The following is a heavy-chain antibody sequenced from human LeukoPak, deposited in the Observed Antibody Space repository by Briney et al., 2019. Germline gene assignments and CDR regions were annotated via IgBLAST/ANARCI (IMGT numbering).Heavy chain of an antibody. CDR1: GYTFTGYY. J-gene: IGHJ4*02. CDR2: INPNSGGT. D-gene: IGHD6-19*01. CDR3: ARDRGGWYAVSY. V-gene: IGHV1-2*02. Sequence: ASVKVSCKASGYTFTGYYMHWVRQALGQGLEWMGWINPNSGGTNYAQKFQGRVTMTRDTSISTAYMELSRLRSDDTAVYYCARDRGGWYAVSYWGQGTLVTVSS.